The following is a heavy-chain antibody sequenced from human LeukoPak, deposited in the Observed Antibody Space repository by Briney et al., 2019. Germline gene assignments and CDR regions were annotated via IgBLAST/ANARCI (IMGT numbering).Heavy chain of an antibody. V-gene: IGHV4-39*01. CDR1: GGSISSSSYY. Sequence: SETLSLTCTVSGGSISSSSYYWGWIRQPPGKGLEWIGSIYYSGSTYYNPSLKSRVTISVDTSKNQFSLKLNSVTPEDTAVYYCARGGSYYGSGSSFDYWGQGTLVTVSS. J-gene: IGHJ4*02. D-gene: IGHD3-10*01. CDR2: IYYSGST. CDR3: ARGGSYYGSGSSFDY.